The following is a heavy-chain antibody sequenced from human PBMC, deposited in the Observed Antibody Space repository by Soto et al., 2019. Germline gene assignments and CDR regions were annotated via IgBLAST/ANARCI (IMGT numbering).Heavy chain of an antibody. V-gene: IGHV3-23*01. CDR3: AKAPETEIAQPQGVTLWLVD. D-gene: IGHD2-21*01. Sequence: EVQLLESGGGLVQPGGSLRLSCVVSGFTFSSYAMSWVHQAPGKGLEWVSAISGGGGTTYYADSVKGRFTISRDNSKNTQYLQKNGLTAEDTAVYYGAKAPETEIAQPQGVTLWLVDWVQGALV. CDR1: GFTFSSYA. J-gene: IGHJ4*02. CDR2: ISGGGGTT.